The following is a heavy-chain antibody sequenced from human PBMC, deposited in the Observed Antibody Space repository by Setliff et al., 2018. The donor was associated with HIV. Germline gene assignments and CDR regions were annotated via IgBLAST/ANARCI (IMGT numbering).Heavy chain of an antibody. CDR3: ARGRQIGVEGAAAFDL. CDR2: IYHSGAT. V-gene: IGHV4-4*02. J-gene: IGHJ3*01. D-gene: IGHD1-26*01. CDR1: GDSINSFFW. Sequence: SETLSLTCAVSGDSINSFFWWTGVRQIPGKGLDWIGEIYHSGATDYKPSLKSRVTISVDKSKKQLSLKLTSVTAADTAVYYCARGRQIGVEGAAAFDLWGQGIVVTVSS.